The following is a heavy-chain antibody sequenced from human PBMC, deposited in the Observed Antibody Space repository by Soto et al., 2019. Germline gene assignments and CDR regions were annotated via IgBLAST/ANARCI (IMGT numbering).Heavy chain of an antibody. CDR3: EGAYYYGSGSGFFDY. J-gene: IGHJ4*02. CDR1: GGSISSYY. V-gene: IGHV4-4*07. D-gene: IGHD3-10*01. CDR2: IYTSGST. Sequence: SETLSLTCTVSGGSISSYYWSWIRQPAGKGLEWIGRIYTSGSTNYNPSPKSRVTMSVATSKNQFSLKLRSVTAADTAVYYCEGAYYYGSGSGFFDYWGQGTLVTVSS.